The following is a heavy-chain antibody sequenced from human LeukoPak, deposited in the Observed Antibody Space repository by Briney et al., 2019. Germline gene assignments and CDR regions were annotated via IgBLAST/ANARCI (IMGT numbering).Heavy chain of an antibody. V-gene: IGHV3-13*04. Sequence: GGSLRLSCTGSGFTFSSHDMHWVRQATGKGLEWVSAITTAGDTYYPGSVKGRFTISRDNAKNSLYLQMNSLRAEDTAVYYCARGATVSDYWGQGTLVTVSS. J-gene: IGHJ4*02. D-gene: IGHD4-17*01. CDR2: ITTAGDT. CDR3: ARGATVSDY. CDR1: GFTFSSHD.